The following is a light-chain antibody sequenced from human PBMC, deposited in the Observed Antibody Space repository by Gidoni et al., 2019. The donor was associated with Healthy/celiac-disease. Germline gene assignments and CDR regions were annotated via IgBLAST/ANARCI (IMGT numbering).Light chain of an antibody. J-gene: IGLJ1*01. Sequence: SSDVGSYNLVSWYQQHPGKAPKLMIYEGSKRPSGVSNRFSGSKSGNTASLTISGLQAEDEADYYCCSYAGSSTRNYVFGTGTKVTVL. CDR2: EGS. CDR1: SSDVGSYNL. V-gene: IGLV2-23*01. CDR3: CSYAGSSTRNYV.